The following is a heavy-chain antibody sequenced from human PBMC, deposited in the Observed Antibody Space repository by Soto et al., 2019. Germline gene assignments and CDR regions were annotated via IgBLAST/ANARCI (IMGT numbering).Heavy chain of an antibody. CDR3: ARYRSLDP. V-gene: IGHV3-7*03. CDR2: IKEDGSEK. Sequence: EVQLVESGGGLVQPGGSLRLSCADSGFILRNYWMSWVRQAPGMGLQWVASIKEDGSEKYYVDPVKGRVNISRENAKNSLYLQMNSLRAEDTAVYYCARYRSLDPWGQGILVTVSS. D-gene: IGHD3-16*02. J-gene: IGHJ5*02. CDR1: GFILRNYW.